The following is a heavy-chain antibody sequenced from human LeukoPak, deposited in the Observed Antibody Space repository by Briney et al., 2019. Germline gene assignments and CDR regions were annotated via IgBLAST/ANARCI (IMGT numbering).Heavy chain of an antibody. Sequence: SETMSLTCAVSGHSISTGYYWGWIRQPPGKGLEWIGSMSHNRGAYYNPSLKSRVTISMDTSKNQISLRLTSVTAADTAVYYCASYYASGVSAYNYYGMDVWGKGTTVTVSS. V-gene: IGHV4-38-2*01. CDR2: MSHNRGA. J-gene: IGHJ6*04. CDR3: ASYYASGVSAYNYYGMDV. CDR1: GHSISTGYY. D-gene: IGHD3-10*01.